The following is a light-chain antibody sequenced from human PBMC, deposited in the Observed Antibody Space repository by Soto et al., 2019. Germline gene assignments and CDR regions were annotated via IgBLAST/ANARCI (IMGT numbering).Light chain of an antibody. V-gene: IGKV3-11*01. CDR2: GAS. CDR3: QQRDGWPLT. J-gene: IGKJ4*01. Sequence: PGERATLSCRASQSVSSSLAWYQQKPGQAPSLLIYGASNRAPGIPARFSGSGSGTDFTLTISSLEPEDFAVYYCQQRDGWPLTFGGGTRVEI. CDR1: QSVSSS.